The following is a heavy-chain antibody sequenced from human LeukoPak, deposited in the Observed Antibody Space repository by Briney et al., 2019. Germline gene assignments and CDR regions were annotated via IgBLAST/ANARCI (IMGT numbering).Heavy chain of an antibody. CDR1: GGSFSGYY. CDR2: INHSGST. V-gene: IGHV4-34*01. J-gene: IGHJ4*02. CDR3: ARLLWSGYYTLFDY. D-gene: IGHD3-3*01. Sequence: SETLSLTCAVYGGSFSGYYWSWIRQPPGKGLEWIGEINHSGSTYYNPSLKSRVTISVDTFKNQFSLKLSSVTAADTAVYYCARLLWSGYYTLFDYWGQGTLVTVSS.